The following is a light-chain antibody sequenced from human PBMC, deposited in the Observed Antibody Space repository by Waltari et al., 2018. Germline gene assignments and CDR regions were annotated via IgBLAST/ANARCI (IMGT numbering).Light chain of an antibody. V-gene: IGLV2-11*01. CDR2: DVS. Sequence: QSALTQPPSVSGSPGQSVTISCTGTTSDVGAYNYVSWYQQHPGKAPKMMISDVSQRPSGVPYRFSGSKSANTASLTISGLQAEDEADYYCCSYAGEYIWVFGGGTKLTVL. CDR1: TSDVGAYNY. CDR3: CSYAGEYIWV. J-gene: IGLJ2*01.